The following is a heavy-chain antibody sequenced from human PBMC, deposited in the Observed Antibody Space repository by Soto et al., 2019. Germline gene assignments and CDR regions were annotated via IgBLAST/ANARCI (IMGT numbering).Heavy chain of an antibody. V-gene: IGHV4-30-4*01. J-gene: IGHJ2*01. D-gene: IGHD2-21*02. CDR1: GGSISSGDYY. CDR2: IYYSGST. Sequence: SETLSLTCTVSGGSISSGDYYWSWIRQPPGKGLEWIGYIYYSGSTYYNPSLKSRVTISVDTSKNQFSPKLSSVTAADTAVYYCARAPGLYGGNSEYWYFDLWGRGTLVTVSS. CDR3: ARAPGLYGGNSEYWYFDL.